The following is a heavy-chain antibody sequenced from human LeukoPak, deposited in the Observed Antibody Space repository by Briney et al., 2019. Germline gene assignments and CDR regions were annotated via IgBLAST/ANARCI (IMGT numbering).Heavy chain of an antibody. J-gene: IGHJ4*02. CDR3: GKDLAGSGDY. D-gene: IGHD3-10*01. V-gene: IGHV3-64D*06. CDR1: GCIFSSTA. Sequence: PGGSLRLSCSAAGCIFSSTAMHCVRQAPGNGLEYVSSITSDGGTAYYADSVRSSFTVTRDNSKDTLYLQMTSLRAEDSAVYYCGKDLAGSGDYWGQRTLVTVSS. CDR2: ITSDGGTA.